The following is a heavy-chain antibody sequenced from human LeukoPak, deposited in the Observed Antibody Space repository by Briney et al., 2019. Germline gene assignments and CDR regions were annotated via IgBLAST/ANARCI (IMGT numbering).Heavy chain of an antibody. V-gene: IGHV4-34*01. CDR2: INHSGST. Sequence: PSETLSLTCAVYGGSFSGYYWSWIRQPPGKGLEWIGEINHSGSTSYNPSLKSRVTISVDTSKNQFSLKLSSVTAADTAVYYCARALYLYSSSWYGYNWFDPWGQGTLVTVSS. J-gene: IGHJ5*02. D-gene: IGHD6-13*01. CDR1: GGSFSGYY. CDR3: ARALYLYSSSWYGYNWFDP.